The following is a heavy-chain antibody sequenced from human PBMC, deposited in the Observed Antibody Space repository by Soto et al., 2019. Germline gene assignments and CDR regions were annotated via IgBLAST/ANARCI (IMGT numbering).Heavy chain of an antibody. CDR2: INTDGSST. Sequence: EVQLVESGGGLVQPGGSLRLSCADSGFSFSSYWMHWVRQGPGKGLVWVSRINTDGSSTNYADSVKGRFTISRDNAKNKLYRQMNSLRAEDTAVYYCARSPGGYYIDWGQGTMVTVSS. V-gene: IGHV3-74*01. CDR3: ARSPGGYYID. J-gene: IGHJ3*01. D-gene: IGHD3-9*01. CDR1: GFSFSSYW.